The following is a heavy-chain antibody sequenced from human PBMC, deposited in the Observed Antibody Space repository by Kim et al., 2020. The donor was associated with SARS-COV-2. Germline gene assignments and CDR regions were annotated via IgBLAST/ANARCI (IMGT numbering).Heavy chain of an antibody. D-gene: IGHD3-16*01. V-gene: IGHV3-30*07. J-gene: IGHJ6*02. Sequence: DSVRRRCTIASDKSTNTLYLHMNSLRAEDTSVYYCARVEGDYYYYYGMDVWGQGTTVTVSS. CDR3: ARVEGDYYYYYGMDV.